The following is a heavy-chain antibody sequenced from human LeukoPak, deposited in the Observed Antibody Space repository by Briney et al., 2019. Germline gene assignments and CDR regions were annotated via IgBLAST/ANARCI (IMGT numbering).Heavy chain of an antibody. CDR1: GFTFSSYA. CDR3: AKEKYRGYSYGSGDY. Sequence: GGPLRLSCAASGFTFSSYAMHWVRQAPGKGLEWVAVISNDGTKKYYAASVKGRFTVSKDNSKNTLYLQMSSLRPEDTAVYYCAKEKYRGYSYGSGDYWGQGTLVTVSS. J-gene: IGHJ4*02. D-gene: IGHD5-18*01. CDR2: ISNDGTKK. V-gene: IGHV3-30*04.